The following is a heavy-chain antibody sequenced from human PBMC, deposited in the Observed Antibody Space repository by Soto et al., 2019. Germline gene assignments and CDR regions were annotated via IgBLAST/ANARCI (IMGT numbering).Heavy chain of an antibody. Sequence: GASVKVSCKASGYTFTGYYMHWVRQAPGQGLEWMGWINPNSGGTNYAQKFQGWVTMTRDTSISTAYMELSRLRSDDTAVYYCARGRSGYSYGYDYWGQGTLVTSPQ. CDR1: GYTFTGYY. D-gene: IGHD5-18*01. J-gene: IGHJ4*02. V-gene: IGHV1-2*04. CDR3: ARGRSGYSYGYDY. CDR2: INPNSGGT.